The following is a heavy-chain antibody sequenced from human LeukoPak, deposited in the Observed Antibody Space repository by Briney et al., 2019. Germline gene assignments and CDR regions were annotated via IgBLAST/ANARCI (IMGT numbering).Heavy chain of an antibody. J-gene: IGHJ4*02. D-gene: IGHD4-17*01. Sequence: SETLSLTCGVYGVASSGNYWSWIRQSPGRGLEWIGEINHSGSTNYNPSLKSRVIISIDTSKNQFSLKLSSVTAADTAVYYCARADYGDYVVFFDYWGQGTLVTVSS. CDR1: GVASSGNY. CDR3: ARADYGDYVVFFDY. V-gene: IGHV4-34*01. CDR2: INHSGST.